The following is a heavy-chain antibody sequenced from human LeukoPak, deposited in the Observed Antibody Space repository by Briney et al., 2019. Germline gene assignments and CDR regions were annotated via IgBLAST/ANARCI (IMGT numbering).Heavy chain of an antibody. J-gene: IGHJ4*02. D-gene: IGHD3-3*01. CDR2: ISSSSSYI. CDR1: GFTFSSYS. V-gene: IGHV3-21*01. CDR3: ARPSSITIFGVDFDY. Sequence: PGGSLTLSCAASGFTFSSYSMNWVRHAPGKGLEWVSSISSSSSYIYYANSVKGRFTISRDNAKNSLYLQMNSLRAEDTAVYYCARPSSITIFGVDFDYWGQGTLVTVSS.